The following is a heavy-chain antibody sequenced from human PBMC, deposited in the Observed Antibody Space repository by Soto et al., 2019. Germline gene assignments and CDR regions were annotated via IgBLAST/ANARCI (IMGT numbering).Heavy chain of an antibody. Sequence: SETLSLTCAVSSGSISSSNWWSWVRQPPGKGLEWIGEIYHSGSTNYNPSLKSRVTISVDKSKNQFSLKLSSVTAADTAVYYCASRPIGYSGYLDYWGQGTLVTVSS. J-gene: IGHJ4*02. V-gene: IGHV4-4*02. CDR3: ASRPIGYSGYLDY. CDR2: IYHSGST. CDR1: SGSISSSNW. D-gene: IGHD5-12*01.